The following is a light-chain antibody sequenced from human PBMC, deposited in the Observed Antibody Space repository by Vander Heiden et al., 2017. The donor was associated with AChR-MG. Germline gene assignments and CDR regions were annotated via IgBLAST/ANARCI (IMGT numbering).Light chain of an antibody. Sequence: QSALPPPASVSASPGQSITFSCAGSSSDVGRYSYVAWHQQHPGKAPKLMIYELNNRPAGVSNRFSGAKSGNTAYLTISGLQADDEADYYCSSYTNISTLVFGGGTKLTVL. CDR3: SSYTNISTLV. J-gene: IGLJ3*02. CDR1: SSDVGRYSY. V-gene: IGLV2-14*01. CDR2: ELN.